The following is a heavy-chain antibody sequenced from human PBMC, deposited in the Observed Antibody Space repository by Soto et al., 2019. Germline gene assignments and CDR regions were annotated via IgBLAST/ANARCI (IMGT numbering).Heavy chain of an antibody. J-gene: IGHJ3*01. CDR3: ARAFFYQGSDSRGYSFDAFDF. D-gene: IGHD3-22*01. V-gene: IGHV1-18*01. Sequence: QVQLVQSGAEVKKPGASVKVSCKASGYTFTSSGMSWVRQAPGQGLEWMGWISAHTGSSEYAQRFQGRVIMTIDRSTSTAYMELRSLRSDDTAVYYCARAFFYQGSDSRGYSFDAFDFWGPGTLVSVSS. CDR1: GYTFTSSG. CDR2: ISAHTGSS.